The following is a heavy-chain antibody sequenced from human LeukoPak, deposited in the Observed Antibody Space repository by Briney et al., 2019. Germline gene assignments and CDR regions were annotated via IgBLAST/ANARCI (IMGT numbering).Heavy chain of an antibody. J-gene: IGHJ4*02. Sequence: GGSLRLSCAASGFTFSSYSMNWVRQAPGKGLEWVSYISSSSSTIYYADSVKGRFTISRDNAKNSLYLQMNSLRAEDTAVYYCARGTYDILTGYYPRYFDYWGQGTLVTVSS. CDR1: GFTFSSYS. D-gene: IGHD3-9*01. V-gene: IGHV3-48*01. CDR3: ARGTYDILTGYYPRYFDY. CDR2: ISSSSSTI.